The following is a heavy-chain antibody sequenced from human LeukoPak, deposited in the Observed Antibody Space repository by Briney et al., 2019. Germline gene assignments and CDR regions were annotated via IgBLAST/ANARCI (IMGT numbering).Heavy chain of an antibody. Sequence: PGGSLRLSCAASGFTFCNYWMSWVRQAPGKGLEWVANIKQDGREKYYVDSVKGRFTISRDNAKNSLYLQMNSLRAEDTAVYYCARGSRYSSSPNYYMDVWGKGTTVTVSS. CDR3: ARGSRYSSSPNYYMDV. J-gene: IGHJ6*03. CDR1: GFTFCNYW. D-gene: IGHD6-6*01. CDR2: IKQDGREK. V-gene: IGHV3-7*01.